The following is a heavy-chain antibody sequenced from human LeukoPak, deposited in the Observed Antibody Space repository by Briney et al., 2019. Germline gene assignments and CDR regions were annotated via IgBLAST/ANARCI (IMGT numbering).Heavy chain of an antibody. CDR3: ARVGRDSSGYYGYFDY. CDR2: ISGSGGST. D-gene: IGHD3-22*01. Sequence: GGSLRRSCAASGFTFSSYAMSWVRQAPGKGLEWVSAISGSGGSTYYADSVKGRFTISRDNSKNTLYLQMNSLRAEDTAVYYCARVGRDSSGYYGYFDYWGQGTLVTVSS. J-gene: IGHJ4*02. V-gene: IGHV3-23*01. CDR1: GFTFSSYA.